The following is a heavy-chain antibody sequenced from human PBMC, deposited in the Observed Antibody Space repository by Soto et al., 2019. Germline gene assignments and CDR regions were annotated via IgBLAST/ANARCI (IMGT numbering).Heavy chain of an antibody. V-gene: IGHV3-9*01. CDR1: GFTFDDYA. J-gene: IGHJ4*02. CDR2: ISWNSGNI. CDR3: AKGAVTSIFAYFDY. Sequence: EVHLVESGGGLVQPGRSLRLSCAASGFTFDDYAMHWVRQVPGKGLEWVSSISWNSGNIVYADSVKGRFTISGDSANNSLYLQMNSLKTEDTALYYCAKGAVTSIFAYFDYWGQGTLVTVSS. D-gene: IGHD3-3*01.